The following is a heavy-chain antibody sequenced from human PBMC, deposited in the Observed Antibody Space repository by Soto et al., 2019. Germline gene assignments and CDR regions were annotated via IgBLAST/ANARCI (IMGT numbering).Heavy chain of an antibody. CDR1: GFTFTSNW. V-gene: IGHV3-74*01. J-gene: IGHJ4*02. CDR2: INSDGTTT. Sequence: EVQLVESGGGLVQPGGSLRLSCAASGFTFTSNWMHWFRQAPGKGLVWVSRINSDGTTTTYADSVKGRFTSSRDNAKNTLYLQLNSLGGEDTAVYYCTRGGATGAGIYHFENWGQGTLVTVSS. CDR3: TRGGATGAGIYHFEN. D-gene: IGHD3-10*01.